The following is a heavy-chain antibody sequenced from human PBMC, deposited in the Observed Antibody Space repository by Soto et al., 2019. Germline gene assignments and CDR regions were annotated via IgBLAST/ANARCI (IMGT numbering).Heavy chain of an antibody. CDR3: ARGSPYYSSGWYYFDY. Sequence: GGSLRLSCAASGFTFSSYGMHWVRQAPGKGLEWVAVIWYDGSNKYYADSVKGRFTISRDNSKHTLYLQMNSLRAEDTAVYYCARGSPYYSSGWYYFDYWGQGTLVTVSS. CDR1: GFTFSSYG. V-gene: IGHV3-33*01. CDR2: IWYDGSNK. J-gene: IGHJ4*02. D-gene: IGHD6-19*01.